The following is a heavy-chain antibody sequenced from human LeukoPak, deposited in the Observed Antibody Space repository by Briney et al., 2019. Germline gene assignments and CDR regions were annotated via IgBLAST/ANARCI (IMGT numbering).Heavy chain of an antibody. CDR3: TRDWVRSGSSSWYVPFDY. CDR2: IRSKAYGGTT. CDR1: GFTFGDYA. Sequence: GRSLRLSCTASGFTFGDYAMSWVRQAPGKGLEWVGFIRSKAYGGTTEYAASVKGRFTISRDDSKSIAYLQMNSLKTEDTAVYYCTRDWVRSGSSSWYVPFDYWGQGTLVTVSS. V-gene: IGHV3-49*04. D-gene: IGHD6-13*01. J-gene: IGHJ4*02.